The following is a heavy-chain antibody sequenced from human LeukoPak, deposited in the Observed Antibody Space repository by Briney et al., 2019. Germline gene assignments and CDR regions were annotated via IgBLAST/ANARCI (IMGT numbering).Heavy chain of an antibody. V-gene: IGHV4-34*01. Sequence: SETLSLTCAVYGGSFSGYYWSWIRQPPGKGLEWIGEINHSGSNNYNPSLKSRVTISVDTSKNQFSLKLSSVTAADTAVYYCARGLYSGSYHLWGQGTLVTVSS. D-gene: IGHD1-26*01. CDR1: GGSFSGYY. CDR3: ARGLYSGSYHL. J-gene: IGHJ5*02. CDR2: INHSGSN.